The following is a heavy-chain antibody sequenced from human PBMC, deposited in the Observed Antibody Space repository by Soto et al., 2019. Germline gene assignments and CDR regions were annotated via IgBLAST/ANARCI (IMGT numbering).Heavy chain of an antibody. CDR1: GYTFTGYY. D-gene: IGHD5-12*01. J-gene: IGHJ6*02. V-gene: IGHV1-2*04. CDR3: ARSIRAVATTGQWLVPEYYYYGMDV. CDR2: INPNSGGT. Sequence: GASVKVSCTASGYTFTGYYMHWVRLAPGQGLEWMGWINPNSGGTNYAQKFQGWVTMTRDTSISTAYMELSRLRSDDTAVYYCARSIRAVATTGQWLVPEYYYYGMDVWGQGTTVTVSS.